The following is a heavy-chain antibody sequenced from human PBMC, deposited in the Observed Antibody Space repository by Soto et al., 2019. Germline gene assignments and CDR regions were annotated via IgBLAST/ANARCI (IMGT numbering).Heavy chain of an antibody. D-gene: IGHD2-2*02. CDR1: GFTFSSYA. J-gene: IGHJ6*02. Sequence: EGSLRLSCAASGFTFSSYAMSWVRQAPGKGLEWVSAISGSGGSTYYADSVKGRFTISRDNSKNTLYLQMNSLRAEDTAVYYCAKVTYCSSTSCYRGSYYYGMDVWGQGTTVTVSS. CDR3: AKVTYCSSTSCYRGSYYYGMDV. CDR2: ISGSGGST. V-gene: IGHV3-23*01.